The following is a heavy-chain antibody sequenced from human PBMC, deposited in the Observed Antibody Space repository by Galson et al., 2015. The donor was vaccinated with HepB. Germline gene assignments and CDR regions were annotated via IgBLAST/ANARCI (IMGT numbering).Heavy chain of an antibody. Sequence: SLRLSCAASGFTFSSYYMHWVRQAPGKGLVWVSRIKTDGSSTTYADSVKGRFTISRDNAENTLYLQMNSLRAEDTAVYYCARGPAKSYYGVDVWGQGTTVTVSS. J-gene: IGHJ6*02. V-gene: IGHV3-74*03. CDR1: GFTFSSYY. CDR2: IKTDGSST. CDR3: ARGPAKSYYGVDV.